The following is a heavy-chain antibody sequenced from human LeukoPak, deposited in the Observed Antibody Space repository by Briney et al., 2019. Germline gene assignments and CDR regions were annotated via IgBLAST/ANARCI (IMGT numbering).Heavy chain of an antibody. CDR2: INHSGST. Sequence: SETLSLTCAVYGGSFSGYYWSWIRQPPGKGLEWIGEINHSGSTNYNPSLKSRVTISVDTSKNRFSLKLSSVTAADTAVYYCASIKVRSGGFVVAASFDPWGQGTLVTVSS. CDR1: GGSFSGYY. CDR3: ASIKVRSGGFVVAASFDP. V-gene: IGHV4-34*01. D-gene: IGHD2-15*01. J-gene: IGHJ5*02.